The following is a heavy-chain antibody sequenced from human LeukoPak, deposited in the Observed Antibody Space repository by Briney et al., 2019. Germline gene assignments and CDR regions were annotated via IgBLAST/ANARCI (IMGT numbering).Heavy chain of an antibody. D-gene: IGHD6-6*01. J-gene: IGHJ4*02. CDR2: IYYTGST. CDR3: ARGGSRVISSSDFDS. CDR1: GVSFSSYY. Sequence: SETLSLTCTVSGVSFSSYYWSWIRQPPGKGLEWIGYIYYTGSTNYNPSLKSRVTVSVDTSRNQFPLRLSSVTAADTAVYYCARGGSRVISSSDFDSWGQGILVTVSS. V-gene: IGHV4-59*01.